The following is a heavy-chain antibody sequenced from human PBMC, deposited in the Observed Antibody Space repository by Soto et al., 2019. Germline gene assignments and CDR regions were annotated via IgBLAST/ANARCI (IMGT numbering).Heavy chain of an antibody. CDR2: ISWNSGSI. V-gene: IGHV3-9*01. CDR3: AKDREGSGRGGMDV. CDR1: GFNFDDYA. Sequence: EVQLVESGGGLVQPGRSLRLSCAASGFNFDDYAMHWVRQAPGKGLEWVSGISWNSGSICYADSVKGRFTISRDNAKKSLYRQMNNLRADDTALEDCAKDREGSGRGGMDVWGQGTTVTVSS. D-gene: IGHD3-10*01. J-gene: IGHJ6*02.